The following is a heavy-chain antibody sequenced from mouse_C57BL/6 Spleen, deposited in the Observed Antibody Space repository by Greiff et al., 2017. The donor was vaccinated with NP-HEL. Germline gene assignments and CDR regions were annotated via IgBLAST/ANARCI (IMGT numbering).Heavy chain of an antibody. V-gene: IGHV5-4*01. CDR2: ISDGGSYT. Sequence: EVQLVESGGGLVKPGGSLKLSCAASGFTFSSYAMSWVRQTPEKRLEWVATISDGGSYTYYPDNVKGRFTISRDNAKNNLYLQMSHLKSEDTAMYYCARENYGSSGFAYWGQGTLVTVSA. D-gene: IGHD1-1*01. CDR3: ARENYGSSGFAY. CDR1: GFTFSSYA. J-gene: IGHJ3*01.